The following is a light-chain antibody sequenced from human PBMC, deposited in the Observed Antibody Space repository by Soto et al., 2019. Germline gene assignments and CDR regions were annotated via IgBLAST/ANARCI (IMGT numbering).Light chain of an antibody. CDR2: GNS. J-gene: IGLJ2*01. Sequence: QSVLTQPPSVSGAPGQRVTISCTGSSSNIGAGYDVHWYQQLPGTAPKLLIYGNSNRPSGVPDRFSGSKSGTSASLAITGLQAEDGADYCCQSYDSSLSGVVFGGGTKVTVL. V-gene: IGLV1-40*01. CDR1: SSNIGAGYD. CDR3: QSYDSSLSGVV.